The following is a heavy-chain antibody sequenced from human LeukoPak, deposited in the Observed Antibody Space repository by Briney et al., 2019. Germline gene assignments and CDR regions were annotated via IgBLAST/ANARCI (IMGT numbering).Heavy chain of an antibody. D-gene: IGHD1-26*01. CDR1: GFTFSSYA. V-gene: IGHV3-30*09. CDR3: ARSFGSYSPFDY. CDR2: ISYDGSNK. Sequence: GGSLRLSCAASGFTFSSYAMHWVRQAPGKGLEWVAVISYDGSNKYYADSVEGRFAISRDNSKNTLYLQMNSLRAEDTAVYYCARSFGSYSPFDYWGQGTLVTVSS. J-gene: IGHJ4*02.